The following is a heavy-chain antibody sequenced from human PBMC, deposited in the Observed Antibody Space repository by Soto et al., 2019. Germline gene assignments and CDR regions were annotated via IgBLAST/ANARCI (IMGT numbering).Heavy chain of an antibody. J-gene: IGHJ4*02. CDR2: IIPILGIA. D-gene: IGHD6-19*01. CDR3: ASRGYSSGWAIDY. CDR1: GGTFSSYT. V-gene: IGHV1-69*02. Sequence: QVQLVQSGAEVKKPGSSVKVSCKASGGTFSSYTISWVRQAPGQGLEWMGRIIPILGIANYAQKFQGRVTITADKSTSTAYMELSSLRSEDTAVYYGASRGYSSGWAIDYWGQGTLVTVSS.